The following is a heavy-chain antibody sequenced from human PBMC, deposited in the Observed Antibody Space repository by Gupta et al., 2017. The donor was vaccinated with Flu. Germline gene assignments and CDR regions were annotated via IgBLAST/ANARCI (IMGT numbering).Heavy chain of an antibody. CDR3: SRREGGNLTTRGYGLDV. Sequence: VQLVESGGDLVQSGGSLKLSCAGSGFTFSGPAMHWVRQAPGKGLEWVGRIRGKVDNYATAYSASVKGRFTISRDDSKNTAYLQMTSLETGDTAVYYCSRREGGNLTTRGYGLDVWGQGTTVTVS. CDR1: GFTFSGPA. J-gene: IGHJ6*02. V-gene: IGHV3-73*02. D-gene: IGHD2-15*01. CDR2: IRGKVDNYAT.